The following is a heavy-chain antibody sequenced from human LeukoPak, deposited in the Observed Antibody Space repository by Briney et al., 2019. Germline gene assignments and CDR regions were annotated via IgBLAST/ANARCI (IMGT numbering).Heavy chain of an antibody. CDR2: ISYDGSNK. J-gene: IGHJ4*02. D-gene: IGHD3-22*01. CDR3: ARVQGTIVVVISIDY. CDR1: GFTFSSYW. V-gene: IGHV3-30-3*01. Sequence: PGGSLRLSCVASGFTFSSYWMSWVRQAPGKGLEWVAVISYDGSNKYYADSVKGRFTISRDNSKNTLYLQMNSLRAEDTAVYYCARVQGTIVVVISIDYWGQGTLVTVSS.